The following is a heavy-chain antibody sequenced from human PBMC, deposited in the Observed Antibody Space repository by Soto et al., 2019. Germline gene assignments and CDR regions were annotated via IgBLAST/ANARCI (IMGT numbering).Heavy chain of an antibody. CDR2: IIPIFGTA. J-gene: IGHJ6*02. D-gene: IGHD2-2*01. Sequence: RASVKVSCKASGGTFSSYAISWVRQAPGQGLEWMGGIIPIFGTANYAQKFQGRVTITADESTSTAYMELSSLRSEDTAVYYCAGRSITTGNYYYYGMDVWGQGTTVTVS. V-gene: IGHV1-69*13. CDR1: GGTFSSYA. CDR3: AGRSITTGNYYYYGMDV.